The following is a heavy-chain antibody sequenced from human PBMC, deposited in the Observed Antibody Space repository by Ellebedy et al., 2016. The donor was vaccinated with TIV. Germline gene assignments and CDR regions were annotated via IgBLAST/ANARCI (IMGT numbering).Heavy chain of an antibody. CDR1: GSGFTFSTFA. J-gene: IGHJ3*01. V-gene: IGHV3-23*01. CDR3: AKDKYFHPPDIFEV. CDR2: ISDYTTT. D-gene: IGHD2/OR15-2a*01. Sequence: GESLKISCEASGSGFTFSTFAMSWIRQAPGKGLEWVSSISDYTTTFFADSVKGRFTVSRDNLRKTVYLQMNSLRAEDTAIYYCAKDKYFHPPDIFEVWGHGTMVTVSS.